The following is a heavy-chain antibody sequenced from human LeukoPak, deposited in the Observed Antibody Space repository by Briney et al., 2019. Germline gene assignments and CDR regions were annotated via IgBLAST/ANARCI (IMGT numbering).Heavy chain of an antibody. J-gene: IGHJ4*02. Sequence: PGGSLRLSCVASGFTFSSYGMHWVRQAPGKGLEWVAVISYDGSNKYYADSVKGRFTISRDNSKNTLYLQMNSLRAEDTAVYYCAKDGVKGYYDSSGYYYDYWGQGTLVTVSS. CDR1: GFTFSSYG. CDR3: AKDGVKGYYDSSGYYYDY. D-gene: IGHD3-22*01. V-gene: IGHV3-30*18. CDR2: ISYDGSNK.